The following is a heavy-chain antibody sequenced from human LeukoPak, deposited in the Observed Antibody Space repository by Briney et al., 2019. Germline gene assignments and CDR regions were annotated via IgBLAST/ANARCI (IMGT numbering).Heavy chain of an antibody. CDR3: AELGITMIRGV. Sequence: GGSLRLSCAASGFTFSSYEMNWVRQAPGKGLEWASYISSSGSTIYYADSVKGRFTISRDNAKNSLYLQMNSLRAEDTAVYYCAELGITMIRGVWGKGTTVTISS. D-gene: IGHD3-22*01. CDR2: ISSSGSTI. CDR1: GFTFSSYE. V-gene: IGHV3-48*03. J-gene: IGHJ6*04.